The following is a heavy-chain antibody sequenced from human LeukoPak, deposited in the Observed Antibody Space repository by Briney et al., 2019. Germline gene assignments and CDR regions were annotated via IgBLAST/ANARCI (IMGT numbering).Heavy chain of an antibody. V-gene: IGHV1-46*01. CDR2: INPSGGGT. D-gene: IGHD4-23*01. Sequence: ASVKVSCKASGYTFTSYYMHWVRQAPGQGLEWMGIINPSGGGTSYAQKFQGRVTMTRDTSTSTVYMELSSLRSEDTAVYYCARASTVVTPLAYWGQGTLVTVSS. CDR3: ARASTVVTPLAY. CDR1: GYTFTSYY. J-gene: IGHJ4*02.